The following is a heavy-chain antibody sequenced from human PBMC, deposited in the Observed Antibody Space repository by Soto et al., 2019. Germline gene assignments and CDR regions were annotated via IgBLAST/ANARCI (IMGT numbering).Heavy chain of an antibody. D-gene: IGHD2-15*01. CDR1: GFTFSSYC. CDR2: IGGTGGST. CDR3: AKKSGPITTPPFYYYYYMDV. J-gene: IGHJ6*03. V-gene: IGHV3-23*01. Sequence: PGGSLRLSCAASGFTFSSYCMNWVRQAPGKGREWVSTIGGTGGSTHYTAPVKGRFTNSRDNSKNTLYLQMNSLRADDTAVYYCAKKSGPITTPPFYYYYYMDVWGKGTTVTVSS.